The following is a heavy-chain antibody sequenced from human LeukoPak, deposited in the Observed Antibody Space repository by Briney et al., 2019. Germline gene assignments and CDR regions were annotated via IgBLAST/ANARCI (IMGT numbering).Heavy chain of an antibody. Sequence: GGSLRLSCAASGFTFSSYWMSWVRQAPGKGLEWVANIKQDGSEKYYVDSVKGRFTISRDNAKNSLYLQMNSLRAEDTAVYYCARARRGSSSWYLEWAFDYWGQGTLVTVSS. J-gene: IGHJ4*02. D-gene: IGHD6-13*01. CDR3: ARARRGSSSWYLEWAFDY. V-gene: IGHV3-7*03. CDR2: IKQDGSEK. CDR1: GFTFSSYW.